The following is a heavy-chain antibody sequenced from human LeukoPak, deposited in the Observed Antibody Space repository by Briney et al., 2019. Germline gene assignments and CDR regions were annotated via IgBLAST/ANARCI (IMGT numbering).Heavy chain of an antibody. D-gene: IGHD3-22*01. V-gene: IGHV3-23*01. CDR3: ARSYDTSGHYLYGFDT. Sequence: GGSLRLSCAASGFTFRSHAMSWVRQAPGKGLEWVSAVSGTGDITYYAESVKGRFTISRDNSKNTLYLQMNSLRAEDTAVYYCARSYDTSGHYLYGFDTWGQGTMVTVSS. CDR2: VSGTGDIT. J-gene: IGHJ3*02. CDR1: GFTFRSHA.